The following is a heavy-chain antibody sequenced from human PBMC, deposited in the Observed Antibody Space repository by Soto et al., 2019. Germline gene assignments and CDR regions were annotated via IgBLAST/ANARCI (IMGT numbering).Heavy chain of an antibody. CDR1: GGSFSGYY. J-gene: IGHJ4*02. CDR3: ARAPPPYGDSYYFDY. Sequence: TSETLSLTCAVYGGSFSGYYWSWIRQPPGKGLEWIGEINHSGSTNYNPSLKSRVTISVDTSKNQFSLKLSSVTAADTAVYYCARAPPPYGDSYYFDYWGQGTLVTVSS. D-gene: IGHD4-17*01. V-gene: IGHV4-34*01. CDR2: INHSGST.